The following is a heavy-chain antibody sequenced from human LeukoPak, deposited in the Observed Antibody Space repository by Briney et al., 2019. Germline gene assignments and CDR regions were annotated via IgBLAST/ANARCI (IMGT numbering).Heavy chain of an antibody. CDR3: ARPSPPLVK. CDR1: GGSISSSSYY. CDR2: INHSGST. Sequence: PSETLSLTCTVSGGSISSSSYYWSWIRQPPGKGLEWIGEINHSGSTNYNPSLKSRVTISVDTSKNQFFLKLSSVTAADTAVYYCARPSPPLVKWGQGTMVTVSS. J-gene: IGHJ3*01. D-gene: IGHD2-15*01. V-gene: IGHV4-39*07.